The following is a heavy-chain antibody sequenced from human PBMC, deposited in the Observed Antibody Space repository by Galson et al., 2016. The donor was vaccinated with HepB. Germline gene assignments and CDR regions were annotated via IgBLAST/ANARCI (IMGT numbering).Heavy chain of an antibody. J-gene: IGHJ4*02. CDR2: ITDSGHDT. CDR3: ARSPASGWSTDFFDY. V-gene: IGHV3-23*01. CDR1: GFTFSNSA. Sequence: LRLSCAASGFTFSNSAMSWVRQAPGKGLEWVSIITDSGHDTYYADPLKGRFTISRDNSRNTMYLQMNGLRVKDTAVYYCARSPASGWSTDFFDYWGLGTRVTVSS. D-gene: IGHD6-19*01.